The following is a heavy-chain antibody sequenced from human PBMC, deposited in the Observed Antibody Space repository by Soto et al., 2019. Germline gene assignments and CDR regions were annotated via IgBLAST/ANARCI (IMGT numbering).Heavy chain of an antibody. D-gene: IGHD5-18*01. J-gene: IGHJ6*02. CDR1: GFTFSSYS. Sequence: GGSLRLSCAASGFTFSSYSMNWVRQAPGKGLEWVSSISSSSSYTNYADSVKGRFTISRDNAKNSLYLQMNSLRAEDTAVYYCXRDRDTAMVKSYYGMDVWGQGTTVTVSS. CDR2: ISSSSSYT. CDR3: XRDRDTAMVKSYYGMDV. V-gene: IGHV3-21*01.